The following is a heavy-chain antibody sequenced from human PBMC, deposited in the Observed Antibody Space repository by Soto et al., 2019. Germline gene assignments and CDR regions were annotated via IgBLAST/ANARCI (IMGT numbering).Heavy chain of an antibody. CDR1: GFTFSSYS. J-gene: IGHJ5*02. Sequence: EVQLVESGGGLVKPGGSLRLSCAASGFTFSSYSMNSVRQAPGKGLEWVSSISSSSSYIYYADSVKGQFTISRDNAKNSLYLQMNRLRAEDTAVYYCARDRSPTSSSWYHNWFDPWGQGTMVTVSS. CDR2: ISSSSSYI. D-gene: IGHD6-13*01. V-gene: IGHV3-21*01. CDR3: ARDRSPTSSSWYHNWFDP.